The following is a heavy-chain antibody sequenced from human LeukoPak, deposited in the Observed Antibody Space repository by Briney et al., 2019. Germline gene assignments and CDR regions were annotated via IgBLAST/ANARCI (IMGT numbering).Heavy chain of an antibody. CDR2: IYYSGST. J-gene: IGHJ4*02. D-gene: IGHD5-18*01. CDR1: GGSISNTNYY. CDR3: ARDSGGYSYGDLDY. V-gene: IGHV4-39*07. Sequence: SETLSLTCTVSGGSISNTNYYWGWIRQPPGKGLEWIGSIYYSGSTDYNPSLKSRVTISVDTSKNQFSLRLNSVTAADTAVYYCARDSGGYSYGDLDYWGQGTLVTVSS.